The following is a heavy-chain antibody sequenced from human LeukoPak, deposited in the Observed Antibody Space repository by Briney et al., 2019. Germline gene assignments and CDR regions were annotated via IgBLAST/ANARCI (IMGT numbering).Heavy chain of an antibody. D-gene: IGHD6-19*01. J-gene: IGHJ4*02. Sequence: GGSLRLSCAASGFTFSSHWMHWVRQAPGKGLVWVSRISADVRVTTYADSVKGRFTISRDNAKNTLYLQMNSLRAEDTAVYYCARAHLAVAGRTADYWGQGTLVTVSS. CDR3: ARAHLAVAGRTADY. CDR1: GFTFSSHW. V-gene: IGHV3-74*01. CDR2: ISADVRVT.